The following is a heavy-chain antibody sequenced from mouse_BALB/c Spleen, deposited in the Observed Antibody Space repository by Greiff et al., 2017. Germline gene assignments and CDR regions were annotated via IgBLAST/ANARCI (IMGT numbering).Heavy chain of an antibody. D-gene: IGHD2-14*01. V-gene: IGHV1S135*01. J-gene: IGHJ4*01. CDR1: GYAFTSYN. CDR2: IDPYNGGT. Sequence: VQLKQSGPELVKPGASVKVSCKASGYAFTSYNMYWVKQSHGKSLEWIGYIDPYNGGTSYNQKFKGKATLTVDKSSSTAYMHLNSLTSEDSAVYYCASYYRYDGYYAMDYLGQGTSVTVSS. CDR3: ASYYRYDGYYAMDY.